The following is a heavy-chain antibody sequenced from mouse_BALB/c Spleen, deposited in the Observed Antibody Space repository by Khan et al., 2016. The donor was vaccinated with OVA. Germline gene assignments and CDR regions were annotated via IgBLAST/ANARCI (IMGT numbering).Heavy chain of an antibody. D-gene: IGHD2-10*01. CDR2: INTYTGEP. CDR1: GHTFTNYG. Sequence: QIQLVQSGPELKKPGETVKISCKASGHTFTNYGMSWVKQAPGKGLKWMGWINTYTGEPTYADDFNGRFAFSLETSASTAYLQINNLKNEDTATYFCTRPPYFSYAMDNWGQGTSVTVSS. CDR3: TRPPYFSYAMDN. V-gene: IGHV9-3-1*01. J-gene: IGHJ4*01.